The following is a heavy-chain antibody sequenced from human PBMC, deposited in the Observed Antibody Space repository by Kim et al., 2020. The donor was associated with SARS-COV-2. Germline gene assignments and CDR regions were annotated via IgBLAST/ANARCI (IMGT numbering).Heavy chain of an antibody. CDR1: GFTFSSYA. CDR3: VKLPTDVDTAMAKFSGYYYYGMDV. Sequence: GGSLRLSCSASGFTFSSYAMHWVRQAPGKGLEYVSAISSNGGSTYYADSVKGRFTISRDNSKNTLYLQMSSLRAEDTAVYYCVKLPTDVDTAMAKFSGYYYYGMDVWGQGTTVTVSS. CDR2: ISSNGGST. V-gene: IGHV3-64D*09. D-gene: IGHD5-18*01. J-gene: IGHJ6*02.